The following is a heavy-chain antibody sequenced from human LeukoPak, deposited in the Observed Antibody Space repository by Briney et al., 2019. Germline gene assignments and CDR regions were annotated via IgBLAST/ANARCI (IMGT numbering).Heavy chain of an antibody. D-gene: IGHD3-16*01. J-gene: IGHJ4*02. Sequence: PGGSLRLSCAASGFTFTTYWMHSVRQAPGKGLGWVSRINGDGSRSNYADSVKGRFTISRDNARNTLYLQMNSLRAEDTALYYCARTSPTSHFDFWGQGTLVTVSS. CDR1: GFTFTTYW. CDR2: INGDGSRS. CDR3: ARTSPTSHFDF. V-gene: IGHV3-74*01.